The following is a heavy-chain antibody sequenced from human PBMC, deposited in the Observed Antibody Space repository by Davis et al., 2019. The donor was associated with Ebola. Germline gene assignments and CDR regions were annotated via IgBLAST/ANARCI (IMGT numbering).Heavy chain of an antibody. Sequence: SVKVSCKASGYTFTSYGISWVRQAPGQGLEWMGGIIPLFGTANYAQKFQGRVTITADKSTSTAYMELSGLRSEDTAVYYCAREEAYCGGDCYFETRYTHFDYWGQGTLVTVSS. CDR1: GYTFTSYG. V-gene: IGHV1-69*06. CDR2: IIPLFGTA. CDR3: AREEAYCGGDCYFETRYTHFDY. D-gene: IGHD2-21*01. J-gene: IGHJ4*02.